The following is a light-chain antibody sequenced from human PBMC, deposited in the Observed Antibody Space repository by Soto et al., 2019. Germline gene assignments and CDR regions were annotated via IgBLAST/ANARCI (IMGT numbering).Light chain of an antibody. J-gene: IGKJ3*01. Sequence: DIRMTQSPSSLSASVGARVSITCQASQDIRTSLSWFEQKPGRAPKLLIYGASNLETGVPSRFRGSGSGTDFTFTISSLQPEDIATYYCQHYDNLPPITFGPGTKVDSK. CDR3: QHYDNLPPIT. CDR2: GAS. CDR1: QDIRTS. V-gene: IGKV1-33*01.